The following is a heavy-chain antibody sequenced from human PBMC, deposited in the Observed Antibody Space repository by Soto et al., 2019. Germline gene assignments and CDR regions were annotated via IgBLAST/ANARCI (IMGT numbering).Heavy chain of an antibody. Sequence: EVQLVESGGGLVKPGGSLRLSCAASGFTFSNAWMNWVSQAQGKGLKWVGRIKSKTDGGTTDYAAPVKGRFTISRDDSKTTLYLQMNSLKTEDTAVYYCTTDPVTMIVVVPSSGWGQGTLVTVSS. D-gene: IGHD3-22*01. CDR2: IKSKTDGGTT. CDR1: GFTFSNAW. J-gene: IGHJ4*02. V-gene: IGHV3-15*07. CDR3: TTDPVTMIVVVPSSG.